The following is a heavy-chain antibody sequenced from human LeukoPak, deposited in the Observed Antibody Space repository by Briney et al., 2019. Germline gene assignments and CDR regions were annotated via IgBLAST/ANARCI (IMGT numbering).Heavy chain of an antibody. Sequence: ASVKVSCKASGYTFTGYYMHWVRQAPGQGLEWMGRINPNSGGTNYAEKLQGRVTMTRDTSISTAYMELSRLRSDDTAVYYCARGDPGTSNISHYYYYYYMDVWGKGTTVTVSS. J-gene: IGHJ6*03. CDR1: GYTFTGYY. D-gene: IGHD2-2*01. CDR2: INPNSGGT. V-gene: IGHV1-2*06. CDR3: ARGDPGTSNISHYYYYYYMDV.